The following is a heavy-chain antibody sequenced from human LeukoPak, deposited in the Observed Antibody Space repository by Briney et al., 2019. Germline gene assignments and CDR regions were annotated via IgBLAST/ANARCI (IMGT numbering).Heavy chain of an antibody. J-gene: IGHJ4*02. CDR1: GFTFSSYS. Sequence: GGSLRLSCAASGFTFSSYSMIWVRQAPGKGLEWVSSISSSSSYIYYADSVKGRFTISRDNAKNSLYLQMNSLRAEDTAVYYCARVGDPDSSGWYATDYWGQGTLVTVSS. CDR3: ARVGDPDSSGWYATDY. D-gene: IGHD6-19*01. CDR2: ISSSSSYI. V-gene: IGHV3-21*01.